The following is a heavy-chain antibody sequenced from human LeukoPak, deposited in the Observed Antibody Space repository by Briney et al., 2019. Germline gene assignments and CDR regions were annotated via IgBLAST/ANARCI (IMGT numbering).Heavy chain of an antibody. D-gene: IGHD5-12*01. CDR2: ISYDGSNK. V-gene: IGHV3-30*04. J-gene: IGHJ4*02. CDR1: GFTFSSYA. Sequence: PGRSLRLSCAASGFTFSSYAMHRVRQAPGKGLEWVAVISYDGSNKYYADSVKGRFTISRDNSKNTLYLQMNSLRAEDTAVYYCGRGYDPFDYWGQGTLVTVSS. CDR3: GRGYDPFDY.